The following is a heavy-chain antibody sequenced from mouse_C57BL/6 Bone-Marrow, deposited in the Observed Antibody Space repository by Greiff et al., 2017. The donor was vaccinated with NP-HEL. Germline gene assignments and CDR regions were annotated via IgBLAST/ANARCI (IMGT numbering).Heavy chain of an antibody. J-gene: IGHJ3*01. CDR3: ARLSFYSIPFAY. CDR1: GFTFSSYG. CDR2: ISSGGSYT. Sequence: EVKVVESGGDLVKPGGSLKLSCAASGFTFSSYGMSWVRQTPDKRLEWVATISSGGSYTYYPDSVKGRFTISRDNAKNTLYLQMSSLKSEDTAMYYCARLSFYSIPFAYWGQGTLVTVSA. D-gene: IGHD2-5*01. V-gene: IGHV5-6*01.